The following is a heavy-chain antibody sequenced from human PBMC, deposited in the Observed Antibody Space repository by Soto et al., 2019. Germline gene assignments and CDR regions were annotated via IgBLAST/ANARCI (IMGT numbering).Heavy chain of an antibody. CDR1: GGSISSGHW. D-gene: IGHD6-13*01. CDR2: IYHSGTT. V-gene: IGHV4-4*02. CDR3: ARDQGSHPGD. Sequence: QVQLQESGPGLVRPSGTLSLTCAVSGGSISSGHWWSWVRQPPGKVLEWIGEIYHSGTTNYNPSLKSRVTMSVVPSKNRFSLTLDSVTAADTAFYYCARDQGSHPGDWGQGTLVSVSS. J-gene: IGHJ4*02.